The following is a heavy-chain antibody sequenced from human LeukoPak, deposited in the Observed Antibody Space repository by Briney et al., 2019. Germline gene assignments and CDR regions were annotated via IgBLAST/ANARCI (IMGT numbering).Heavy chain of an antibody. CDR3: ARARGYCSRLSPRY. CDR2: INHSGST. D-gene: IGHD6-13*01. J-gene: IGHJ4*02. Sequence: SGTLSLTCAVSGGSFSGYYWSWIRQPPGKGLEWIGDINHSGSTNYTPSLHSRVTISVHTFKNQVSLKPSSVTAADTAVYYGARARGYCSRLSPRYWGQGTLVTVSS. V-gene: IGHV4-34*01. CDR1: GGSFSGYY.